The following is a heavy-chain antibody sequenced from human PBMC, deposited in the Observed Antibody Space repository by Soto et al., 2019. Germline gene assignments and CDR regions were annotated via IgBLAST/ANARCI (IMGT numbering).Heavy chain of an antibody. J-gene: IGHJ6*02. CDR1: GFTFSSYA. CDR2: NSGSGGST. D-gene: IGHD6-13*01. Sequence: GGSLRLSCAASGFTFSSYAMSWVRQAPGKGLEWVSANSGSGGSTYYADSVKGRFTISRDNSKNTLYLQMNSLRAEDTAVYYCAKRDSSSWYRAYGMDVWGQGTTVTVSS. CDR3: AKRDSSSWYRAYGMDV. V-gene: IGHV3-23*01.